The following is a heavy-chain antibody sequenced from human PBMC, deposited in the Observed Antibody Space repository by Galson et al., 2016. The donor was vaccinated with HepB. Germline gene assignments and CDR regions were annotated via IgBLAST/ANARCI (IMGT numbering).Heavy chain of an antibody. CDR1: GGTFSSYG. Sequence: SVKVSCKASGGTFSSYGISWVRQAPGQGPEWMGGIIPILKTANYAQKFQGRVTITADDSTSTAYMELSSLRSEDTAVYYCARVRRFSFGPYDSRGGYFDYWGQGTLVTVSS. J-gene: IGHJ4*01. CDR3: ARVRRFSFGPYDSRGGYFDY. V-gene: IGHV1-69*13. D-gene: IGHD3-22*01. CDR2: IIPILKTA.